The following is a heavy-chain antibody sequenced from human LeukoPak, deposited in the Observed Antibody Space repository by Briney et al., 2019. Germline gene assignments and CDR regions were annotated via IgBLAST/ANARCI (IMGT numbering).Heavy chain of an antibody. D-gene: IGHD6-13*01. CDR2: ISYDGSNK. CDR3: AREYLAAAGLDY. Sequence: PGGSLRLSCAASGFTFSSYAMHWVRQAPGKGLEWVAVISYDGSNKYYADSVKGRFTISRDNSKNTLYLQMNSLRAEDTAVYYCAREYLAAAGLDYWGQGTLVTVSS. CDR1: GFTFSSYA. J-gene: IGHJ4*02. V-gene: IGHV3-30-3*01.